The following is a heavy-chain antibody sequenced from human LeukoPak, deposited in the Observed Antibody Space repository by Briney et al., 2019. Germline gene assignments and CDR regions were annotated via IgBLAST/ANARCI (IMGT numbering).Heavy chain of an antibody. CDR3: ARAVWFGEMGDWFDP. Sequence: ASVKVSCKASGYTFTSCAISWVRQAPGQGLEWMGWISAYNGNTNYAQKLQGRVTMTTDTSTSTAYMELRSLRSDDTAVYYCARAVWFGEMGDWFDPWGQGTLVTVSS. J-gene: IGHJ5*02. V-gene: IGHV1-18*01. CDR2: ISAYNGNT. D-gene: IGHD3-10*01. CDR1: GYTFTSCA.